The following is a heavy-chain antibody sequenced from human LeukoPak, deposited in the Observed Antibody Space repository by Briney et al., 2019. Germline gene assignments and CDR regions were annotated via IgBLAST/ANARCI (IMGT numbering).Heavy chain of an antibody. J-gene: IGHJ4*02. CDR3: ARGQRRLQDY. CDR2: IYYSGST. CDR1: GGSVSSDSYF. Sequence: SETLSLTCNVSGGSVSSDSYFWTWIRQPPGKGLEWIGYIYYSGSTNYNPSLKSRATISLDTSKSQISLKLSSVTAADTAVYYCARGQRRLQDYWGQGTLVTVSS. V-gene: IGHV4-61*01.